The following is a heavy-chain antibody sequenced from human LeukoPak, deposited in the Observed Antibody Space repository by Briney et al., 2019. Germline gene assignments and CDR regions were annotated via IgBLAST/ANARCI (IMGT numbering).Heavy chain of an antibody. J-gene: IGHJ4*02. CDR2: IYDSGST. V-gene: IGHV4-59*01. CDR1: GGSISSYY. CDR3: ARGGGYDFSGSFDY. Sequence: SETLSLTCTVSGGSISSYYWSWIRQPPGKGLEWIGYIYDSGSTNYNPSLKSRVTISLDTSKNQFSLKLSSVTAADTAVYYCARGGGYDFSGSFDYWGQGTLVTVSS. D-gene: IGHD3-3*01.